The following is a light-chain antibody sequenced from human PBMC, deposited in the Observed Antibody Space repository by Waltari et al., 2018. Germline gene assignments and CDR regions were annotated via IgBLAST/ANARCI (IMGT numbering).Light chain of an antibody. CDR1: QSLVSSDGNTY. V-gene: IGKV2-30*01. CDR3: MQNTHRPWT. CDR2: KVS. Sequence: DVVMTQSPLSLPVTLGQPASISCRSSQSLVSSDGNTYFSWFHQRPGQSPRRLVYKVSNRDSGVPDRFSGSGSGTDFTLRITRVEAEDVGVYCCMQNTHRPWTFGQGTRVEIK. J-gene: IGKJ1*01.